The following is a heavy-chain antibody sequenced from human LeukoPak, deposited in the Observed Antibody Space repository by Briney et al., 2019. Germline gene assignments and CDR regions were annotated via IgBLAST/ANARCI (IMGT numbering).Heavy chain of an antibody. V-gene: IGHV3-72*01. CDR2: CRNKANSYTT. CDR1: GFTFSDHY. J-gene: IGHJ4*02. D-gene: IGHD3-10*01. CDR3: AGEAGSYGPVVY. Sequence: GGPLRLSCAASGFTFSDHYMDWVRQAPGKGLEWVGRCRNKANSYTTEYAASVEGRFTISRDDSKNSLYLQMNSLKAEDTAVYYCAGEAGSYGPVVYWGQGTLVTVSS.